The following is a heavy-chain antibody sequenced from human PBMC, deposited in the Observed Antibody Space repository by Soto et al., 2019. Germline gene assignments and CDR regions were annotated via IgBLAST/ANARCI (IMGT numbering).Heavy chain of an antibody. J-gene: IGHJ5*02. CDR2: IIPIFGTA. D-gene: IGHD5-12*01. Sequence: GASVKVSCKASGGTFSSYAISWVRQAPGQGLEWMGGIIPIFGTANYAQKFQGRVTITADESTSTAYMELSSLRSEDTAVYYCARYLDGYNPHWFAPWGQGTLVTVSS. CDR3: ARYLDGYNPHWFAP. V-gene: IGHV1-69*13. CDR1: GGTFSSYA.